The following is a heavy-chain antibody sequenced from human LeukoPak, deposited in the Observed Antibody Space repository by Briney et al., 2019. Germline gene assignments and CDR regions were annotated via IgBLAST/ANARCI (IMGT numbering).Heavy chain of an antibody. CDR2: IYYSGST. V-gene: IGHV4-30-4*08. CDR3: ARANDLGHFDY. J-gene: IGHJ4*02. Sequence: PSQTLSLTCTVSGGSISRGDYYWSWIRQPPGKGLEWIGYIYYSGSTYYNPSLKSRVTISVDTSKNQFSLKLSSVTAADTAVYYCARANDLGHFDYWGQGTLVTVSS. CDR1: GGSISRGDYY.